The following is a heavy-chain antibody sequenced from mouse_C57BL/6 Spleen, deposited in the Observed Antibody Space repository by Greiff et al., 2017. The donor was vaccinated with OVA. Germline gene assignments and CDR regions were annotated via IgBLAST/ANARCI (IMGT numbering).Heavy chain of an antibody. J-gene: IGHJ2*01. CDR1: GYTFTDYY. CDR3: AREGSGSNYVPFDY. CDR2: INPNNGGT. V-gene: IGHV1-26*01. D-gene: IGHD2-5*01. Sequence: VQLQQSGPELVKPGASVKISCKASGYTFTDYYMNWVKQSHGKSLEWIGDINPNNGGTSYNQKFKGKATLTVDKSSSTAYMELRSLTSEDSAVYYCAREGSGSNYVPFDYWGQGTTLTVSS.